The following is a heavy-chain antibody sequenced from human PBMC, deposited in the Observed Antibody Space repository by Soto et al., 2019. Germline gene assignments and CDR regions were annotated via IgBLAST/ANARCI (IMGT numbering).Heavy chain of an antibody. CDR1: GFTFSGSA. D-gene: IGHD2-15*01. Sequence: EVQLVESGGGLVQPGGSLKLSCAASGFTFSGSAAHWVRQASGKGLEWVGRIRSKANSYATANAASVKGRFTISRDDSKNTAYLQMNSLKTEDTAIYYCTMTVVIPVSIGVWGQGTLVTVSS. CDR2: IRSKANSYAT. CDR3: TMTVVIPVSIGV. V-gene: IGHV3-73*02. J-gene: IGHJ4*02.